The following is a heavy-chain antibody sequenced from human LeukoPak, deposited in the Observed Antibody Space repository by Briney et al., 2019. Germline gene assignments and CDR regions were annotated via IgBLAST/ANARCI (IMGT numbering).Heavy chain of an antibody. CDR3: GRVGDGSGYYWDS. V-gene: IGHV3-11*01. Sequence: GGSLRLSCAASGFTFSDYYMSWIRQAPGKGLEWVSYISPHGITIYYADSVKGRFTISRDTAKNSLYLQMSSLRAEDTAVYYCGRVGDGSGYYWDSWGQGALVTVSS. CDR1: GFTFSDYY. D-gene: IGHD3-22*01. CDR2: ISPHGITI. J-gene: IGHJ4*02.